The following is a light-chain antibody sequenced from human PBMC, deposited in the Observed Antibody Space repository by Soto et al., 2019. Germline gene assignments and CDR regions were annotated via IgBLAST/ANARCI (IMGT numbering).Light chain of an antibody. CDR2: EVN. Sequence: QSALTQPASVSGSPGQSITISCTGTSSDIGGYNYVSWYQQHPGKAPKLMIYEVNNRPSGVPDRFSGSKSGTSASLAITGLQAEDEADYYCQSYDSSLSGFVFGAGTKLTVL. J-gene: IGLJ2*01. V-gene: IGLV2-14*01. CDR1: SSDIGGYNY. CDR3: QSYDSSLSGFV.